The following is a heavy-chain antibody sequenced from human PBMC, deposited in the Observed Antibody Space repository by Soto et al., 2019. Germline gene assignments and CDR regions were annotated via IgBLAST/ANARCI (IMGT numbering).Heavy chain of an antibody. D-gene: IGHD5-18*01. CDR1: GFIFSSYC. CDR3: ARDYSSYGPFDY. V-gene: IGHV3-30*12. CDR2: ISYDGSNI. Sequence: PGGSLRLSCAASGFIFSSYCMHWVRQAPGKGLEWVAVISYDGSNIYYADSVKGRFTISRDNAKNSLYLQMNSLRAEDTAVYYCARDYSSYGPFDYWGQGTLVTVSS. J-gene: IGHJ4*02.